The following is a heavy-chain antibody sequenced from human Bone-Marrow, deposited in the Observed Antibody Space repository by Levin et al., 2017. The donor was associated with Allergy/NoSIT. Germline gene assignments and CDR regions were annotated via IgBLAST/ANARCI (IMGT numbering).Heavy chain of an antibody. CDR1: GFTFYAYY. Sequence: GGSLRLSCAASGFTFYAYYMSWVRQAPGKGLEWVANIDQHGSEKYNVDSVKGRFTISRDNAESLLYLQMNSLRAEDTAVYYCARDSSGFDSWGQGTLVTVSS. J-gene: IGHJ4*02. V-gene: IGHV3-7*01. CDR2: IDQHGSEK. D-gene: IGHD3-22*01. CDR3: ARDSSGFDS.